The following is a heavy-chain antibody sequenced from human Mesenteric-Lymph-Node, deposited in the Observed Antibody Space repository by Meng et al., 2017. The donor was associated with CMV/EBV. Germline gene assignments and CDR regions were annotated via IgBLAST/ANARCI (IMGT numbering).Heavy chain of an antibody. CDR2: IHYSATK. J-gene: IGHJ5*02. Sequence: LRLSCTVSGGSISSGECYWSWIRPPPGKGLEWVGYIHYSATKYYNPSLKSRVTVSEDTSKNQFSLNLSSVAAADTAVYFCARGFCSKGECYRQGDAFDPWGQGILVTVSS. CDR3: ARGFCSKGECYRQGDAFDP. CDR1: GGSISSGECY. V-gene: IGHV4-30-4*08. D-gene: IGHD2-8*01.